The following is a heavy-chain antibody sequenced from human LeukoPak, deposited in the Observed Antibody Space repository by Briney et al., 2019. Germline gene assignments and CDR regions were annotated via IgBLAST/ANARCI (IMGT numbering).Heavy chain of an antibody. CDR2: INPNSGRT. V-gene: IGHV1-2*02. J-gene: IGHJ4*02. CDR1: GYTFTGYY. Sequence: SVKVSCKASGYTFTGYYMHWVRQAAGQGLEWMGWINPNSGRTNYAQKFQGRVTMTRDTSNSTAYMELNRLRSDDTAVYYCARDRDYGSGIFDYWGQGTLVTVSS. CDR3: ARDRDYGSGIFDY. D-gene: IGHD3-10*01.